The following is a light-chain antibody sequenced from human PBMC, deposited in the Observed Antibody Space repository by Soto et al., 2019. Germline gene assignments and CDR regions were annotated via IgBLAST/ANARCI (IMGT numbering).Light chain of an antibody. CDR2: KAS. Sequence: DLQMTQSPSSLSASVGDRVTLTCRASQSIANSLAWYQQKPGKAPKLLIYKASSLESGVPSRFSGSGSGTEFTLTISSLQPDDLATYFCQQYNTFLTFGGGTKVEIK. CDR1: QSIANS. V-gene: IGKV1-5*03. J-gene: IGKJ4*01. CDR3: QQYNTFLT.